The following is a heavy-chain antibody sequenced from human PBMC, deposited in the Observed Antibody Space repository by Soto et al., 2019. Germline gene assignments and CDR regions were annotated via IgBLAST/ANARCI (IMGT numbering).Heavy chain of an antibody. Sequence: PGGSLRLSCAASGFTFSSYARHRVRQAPAKRPEWVAVISYDGSNKYYADSVKGRFTISRDNSKNTLYLQMNSLRAEDTAVYYCARDAFRSSSWYAPRHEAPEYYFDYWGQGT. CDR3: ARDAFRSSSWYAPRHEAPEYYFDY. CDR1: GFTFSSYA. V-gene: IGHV3-30-3*01. CDR2: ISYDGSNK. J-gene: IGHJ4*02. D-gene: IGHD6-13*01.